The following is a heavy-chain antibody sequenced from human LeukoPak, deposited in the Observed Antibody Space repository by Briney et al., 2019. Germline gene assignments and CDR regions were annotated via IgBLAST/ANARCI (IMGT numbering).Heavy chain of an antibody. CDR2: ISGSGGST. J-gene: IGHJ4*02. CDR3: AKDHGRDYYGSGRYDY. CDR1: GFTFSSYA. Sequence: GGSLRLSCAASGFTFSSYAMSWVRQAPGKGLEWVSAISGSGGSTYYADSVKGRFTISRDNSKNTLYLQMNSLRAEDTAVYYCAKDHGRDYYGSGRYDYWGQGTLVTVSS. D-gene: IGHD3-10*01. V-gene: IGHV3-23*01.